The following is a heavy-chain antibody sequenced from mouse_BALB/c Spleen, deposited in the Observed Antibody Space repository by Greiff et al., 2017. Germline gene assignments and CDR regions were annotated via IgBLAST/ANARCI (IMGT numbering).Heavy chain of an antibody. V-gene: IGHV2-2*02. CDR2: IWSGGST. Sequence: VQLQQSGPGLVQPSQSLSITCTASGFSLTSYGVHWVRQSPGKGLEWLGVIWSGGSTDYNAAFISRLSTSKDNSKSQVFFKMNSLQANDTAIYYCARTGTDYYAMDYWGQGTSVTVSS. CDR3: ARTGTDYYAMDY. J-gene: IGHJ4*01. CDR1: GFSLTSYG. D-gene: IGHD4-1*01.